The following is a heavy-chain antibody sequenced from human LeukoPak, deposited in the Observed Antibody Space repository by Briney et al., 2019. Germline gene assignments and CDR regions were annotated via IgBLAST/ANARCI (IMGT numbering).Heavy chain of an antibody. D-gene: IGHD3-22*01. V-gene: IGHV1-46*01. CDR3: ASLGSDSGYYYREYFQH. J-gene: IGHJ1*01. Sequence: ASVKVSCKASGYTFIGYYIHWVRQAPGQGLEWMGIINPSGGSTSYAQKFQGRVTMTRDTSTSTVYMELSSLRSEDTAVYYCASLGSDSGYYYREYFQHWGQGTLVTVSS. CDR2: INPSGGST. CDR1: GYTFIGYY.